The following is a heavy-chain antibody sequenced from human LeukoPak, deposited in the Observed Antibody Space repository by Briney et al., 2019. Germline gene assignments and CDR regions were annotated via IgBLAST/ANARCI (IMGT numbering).Heavy chain of an antibody. J-gene: IGHJ3*02. CDR2: FDPEDGET. D-gene: IGHD2-15*01. CDR3: AIRYCSGGSCYSENAFDI. V-gene: IGHV1-24*01. CDR1: GYTLTELS. Sequence: ASVKVSCKVSGYTLTELSMHWVRQAPGKGLEWMGGFDPEDGETIYAQKFQGRVTITADKSTSTAYMELSSLRSEDTAVYYCAIRYCSGGSCYSENAFDIWGQGTMVTVSS.